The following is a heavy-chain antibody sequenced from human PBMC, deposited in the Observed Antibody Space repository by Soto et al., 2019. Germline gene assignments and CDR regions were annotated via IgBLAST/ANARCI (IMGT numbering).Heavy chain of an antibody. CDR2: IIPIFGTA. J-gene: IGHJ6*02. Sequence: QVQLVQSGAEVKKPGSSVKVSCKASGGTFSSYAISWVRQAPGQGLEWMGGIIPIFGTANYAQKFQGRVTITADESTSTAHMELSSLRSEDTAVYYCARDEFRYYYGSGSYYTRYYGMDVWGQGTTVTVSS. D-gene: IGHD3-10*01. V-gene: IGHV1-69*01. CDR1: GGTFSSYA. CDR3: ARDEFRYYYGSGSYYTRYYGMDV.